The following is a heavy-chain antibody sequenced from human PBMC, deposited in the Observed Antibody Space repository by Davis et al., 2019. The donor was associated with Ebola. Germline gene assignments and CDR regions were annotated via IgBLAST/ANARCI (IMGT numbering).Heavy chain of an antibody. CDR3: ARDQSIAARYGYYYYYGMDV. Sequence: MPSETLSLTCAVSGGSISSSNWWSWVRQPPGKGLEWIGEIYHSGSTNYNPSLKSRVTISVDKSKNQFSLKLSSVTAADTAVYYCARDQSIAARYGYYYYYGMDVWGQGTTVTVSS. CDR2: IYHSGST. CDR1: GGSISSSNW. J-gene: IGHJ6*02. V-gene: IGHV4-4*02. D-gene: IGHD6-6*01.